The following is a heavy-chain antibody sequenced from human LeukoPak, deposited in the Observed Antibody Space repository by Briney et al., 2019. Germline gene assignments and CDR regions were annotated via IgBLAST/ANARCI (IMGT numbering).Heavy chain of an antibody. V-gene: IGHV1-18*01. D-gene: IGHD2-15*01. Sequence: ASVKVSCKTSGYTFTSNGISWVRQAPGQGLEWMGWISTYNGNTNYAQKFQGRVTMTRDTSISTAYMELSRLRSDDTAVYYCAADYCSGGSCIDYWGQGTLVTVSS. CDR3: AADYCSGGSCIDY. CDR2: ISTYNGNT. CDR1: GYTFTSNG. J-gene: IGHJ4*02.